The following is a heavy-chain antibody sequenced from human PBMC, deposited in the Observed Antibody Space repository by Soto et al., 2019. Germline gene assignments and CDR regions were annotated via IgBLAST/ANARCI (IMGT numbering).Heavy chain of an antibody. J-gene: IGHJ2*01. V-gene: IGHV3-74*01. CDR2: INSDGSST. CDR1: GFTFSSYW. Sequence: PGGSLRLSCAASGFTFSSYWMHWVRQAPGKGLVWVSRINSDGSSTSYADSVKGRFTISRDNAKNTLYLQMNSLRAEDTAVYYCASPPGIAAAGTIPKPTRNWYFDLWGRGTQVTVSS. CDR3: ASPPGIAAAGTIPKPTRNWYFDL. D-gene: IGHD6-13*01.